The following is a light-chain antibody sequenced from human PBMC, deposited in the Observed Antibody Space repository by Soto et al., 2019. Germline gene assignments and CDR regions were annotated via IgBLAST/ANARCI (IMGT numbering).Light chain of an antibody. CDR2: LEGSGSY. CDR1: SGHSTYI. Sequence: QPVLTQSSSASASLGSSVKLTCTLSSGHSTYIIAWHQQQPGKAPRYLMKLEGSGSYNKGSGIPDRFSGSSSGADRYLTISTLQFGDEADYYCETWDTNVVVFGGGTKLTVL. CDR3: ETWDTNVVV. V-gene: IGLV4-60*02. J-gene: IGLJ2*01.